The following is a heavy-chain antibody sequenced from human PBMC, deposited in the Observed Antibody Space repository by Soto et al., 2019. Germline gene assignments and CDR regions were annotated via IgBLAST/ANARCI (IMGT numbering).Heavy chain of an antibody. J-gene: IGHJ5*02. CDR1: GASVNSENYY. D-gene: IGHD3-3*01. CDR2: VYYSGST. CDR3: ARGVFRFLQWFDP. V-gene: IGHV4-61*01. Sequence: NPSETLSLTCTVSGASVNSENYYWSWIRQPPGKGLEWIGYVYYSGSTNYNPSLKSRATISLDTYRNQFSLKMTSMTSADTAFYYCARGVFRFLQWFDPWGQGTLVTVSS.